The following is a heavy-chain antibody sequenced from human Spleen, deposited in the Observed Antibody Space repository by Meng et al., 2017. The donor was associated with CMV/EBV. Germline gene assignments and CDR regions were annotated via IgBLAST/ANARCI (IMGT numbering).Heavy chain of an antibody. J-gene: IGHJ4*02. CDR1: GYNFSTYA. Sequence: QVQLVQSGAEVKKPGASVKVSCKASGYNFSTYAIHWVRQAPGQRLEWMGWINAGNGNTKYSQNFQGKVTITRDTSASTAYMELSSLRSEDTAVYYCARDDLGELLGFDYWGQGTLVTVSS. V-gene: IGHV1-3*01. D-gene: IGHD3-10*01. CDR2: INAGNGNT. CDR3: ARDDLGELLGFDY.